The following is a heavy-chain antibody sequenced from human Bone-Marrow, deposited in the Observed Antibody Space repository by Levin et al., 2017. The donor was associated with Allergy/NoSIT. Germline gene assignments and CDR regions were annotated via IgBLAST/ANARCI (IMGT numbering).Heavy chain of an antibody. V-gene: IGHV1-69*04. CDR3: ARDSPRWFGDYYYYMDV. Sequence: GASVKVSCKASGGTFSSYTISWVRQAPGQGLEWMGRIIPILGIANYAQKFQGRVTITADKSTSTAYMELSSLRSEDTAVYYCARDSPRWFGDYYYYMDVWGKGTTVTVSS. CDR1: GGTFSSYT. J-gene: IGHJ6*03. D-gene: IGHD3-10*01. CDR2: IIPILGIA.